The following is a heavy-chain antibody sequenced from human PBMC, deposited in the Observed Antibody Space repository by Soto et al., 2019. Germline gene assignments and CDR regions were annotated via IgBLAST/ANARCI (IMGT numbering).Heavy chain of an antibody. D-gene: IGHD4-17*01. CDR2: IRHNGDT. V-gene: IGHV4-34*01. CDR3: AGGPDYGDYDA. CDR1: GGSFTDYK. J-gene: IGHJ5*02. Sequence: QVQLRQWGAGLLKPSETLSLTCVVSGGSFTDYKWTWIRQSPEKGLEWIGEIRHNGDTDSKPSLRSRLIMSLDTSKNQFSLHLSSVTSADTAVYFCAGGPDYGDYDAWGQGTLVTVSS.